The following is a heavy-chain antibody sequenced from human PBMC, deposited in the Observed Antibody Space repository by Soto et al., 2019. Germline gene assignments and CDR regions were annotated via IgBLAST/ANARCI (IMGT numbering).Heavy chain of an antibody. CDR2: IHHTGTT. CDR3: AAGVDY. D-gene: IGHD6-13*01. V-gene: IGHV4-59*08. CDR1: GGSITGFY. Sequence: SETLSLTCTVSGGSITGFYWSWIRQSPGKGLEWVGYIHHTGTTIYNPSLKSRVTISLDTSKSPRSDDTAVYYCARQNSRIAAAGVDYWGQGTLVTVSS. J-gene: IGHJ4*02.